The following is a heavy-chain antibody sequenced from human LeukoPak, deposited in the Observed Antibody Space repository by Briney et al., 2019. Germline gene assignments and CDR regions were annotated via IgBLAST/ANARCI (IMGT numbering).Heavy chain of an antibody. D-gene: IGHD6-19*01. CDR3: ARGVTEDVGVAQFDS. V-gene: IGHV3-30*04. J-gene: IGHJ4*02. Sequence: PGGSLRLSCAASGFLFSVYSLHWVRQAPGKGLEWVAVISYDGRNTYYADPVKGRFTISRDNFKNTLYLQMNSLRVEDVAVYYCARGVTEDVGVAQFDSWGQGTLVTVSS. CDR1: GFLFSVYS. CDR2: ISYDGRNT.